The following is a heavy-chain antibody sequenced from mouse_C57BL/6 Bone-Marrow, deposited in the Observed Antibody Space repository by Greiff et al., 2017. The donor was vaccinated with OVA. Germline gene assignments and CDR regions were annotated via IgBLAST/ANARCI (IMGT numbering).Heavy chain of an antibody. CDR3: AKHYSGSGYAMDY. CDR2: INPNNGGT. J-gene: IGHJ4*01. Sequence: VQLQQSGPELVKPGASVKISCKASGYTFTDYYMNWVKQSHGKSLEWIGDINPNNGGTSYNQKFKGKATLTVDKYSSTAYMELRSLTSEDSAVYYCAKHYSGSGYAMDYRGQGTSVTVSS. V-gene: IGHV1-26*01. CDR1: GYTFTDYY. D-gene: IGHD1-1*01.